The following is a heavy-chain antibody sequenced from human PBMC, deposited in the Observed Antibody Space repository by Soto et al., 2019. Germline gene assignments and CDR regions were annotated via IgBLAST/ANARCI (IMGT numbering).Heavy chain of an antibody. CDR1: GGSFSGYY. D-gene: IGHD5-18*01. CDR3: ARGGGYSYGYCFY. Sequence: SETLSLTCAVYGGSFSGYYWSWIRQPPGKGLEWIGEINHSGSTNYNPSLKSRVTISVDTSKNQFSLKLSSVTAADTAVYYCARGGGYSYGYCFYWGQGTLVTVS. J-gene: IGHJ4*02. V-gene: IGHV4-34*01. CDR2: INHSGST.